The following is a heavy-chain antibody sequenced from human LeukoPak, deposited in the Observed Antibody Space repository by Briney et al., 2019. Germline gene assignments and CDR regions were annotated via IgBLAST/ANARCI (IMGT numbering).Heavy chain of an antibody. CDR3: ARDSVGGRWPDY. D-gene: IGHD5-24*01. J-gene: IGHJ4*02. Sequence: GGSLRLSCTASGFTFSDYDMHWVRQPPGKGLEWVTFIWYDGSDKNYEDSVKGRFTISRDNSKNTLYLQMNSLRAEDTAVYYCARDSVGGRWPDYWGQGTLVTVSS. CDR1: GFTFSDYD. CDR2: IWYDGSDK. V-gene: IGHV3-33*01.